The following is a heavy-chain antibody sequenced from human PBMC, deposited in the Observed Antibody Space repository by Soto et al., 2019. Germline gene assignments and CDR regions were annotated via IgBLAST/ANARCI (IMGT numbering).Heavy chain of an antibody. J-gene: IGHJ4*02. CDR3: TRCPPGPEMTTYCFDF. Sequence: SLRLSCKAPGFSFGCFAMNWVRQAPGKGLEWVGLTRGKAYSGTTEYAASVRGRFTISRDGSKSIAYLQMNSLKTEDTAVYYCTRCPPGPEMTTYCFDFWGQGALDTVSS. CDR1: GFSFGCFA. CDR2: TRGKAYSGTT. V-gene: IGHV3-49*04.